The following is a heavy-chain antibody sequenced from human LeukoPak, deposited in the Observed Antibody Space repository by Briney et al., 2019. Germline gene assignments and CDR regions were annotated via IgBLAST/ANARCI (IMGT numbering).Heavy chain of an antibody. D-gene: IGHD3-9*01. CDR3: ARAFTYYDILTGTGHAFDI. J-gene: IGHJ3*02. V-gene: IGHV3-48*03. Sequence: GGSLRLSCAASGFTFSGYEMNWVRQAPGKGLEWVSYISSSGSTIYYADSVKGRFTISRDNAKNSLYLQMNSLRAEDTAVYYCARAFTYYDILTGTGHAFDIWGQGTMVTVSS. CDR1: GFTFSGYE. CDR2: ISSSGSTI.